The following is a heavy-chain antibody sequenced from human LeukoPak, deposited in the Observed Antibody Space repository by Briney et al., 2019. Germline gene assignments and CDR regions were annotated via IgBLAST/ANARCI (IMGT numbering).Heavy chain of an antibody. CDR2: IYNSGST. V-gene: IGHV4-4*02. J-gene: IGHJ2*01. Sequence: SGTLSLTCAVPGVSISSNNWWSWVRQPPGKGLEWIGEIYNSGSTNYNPSLKSRVTISVDKSKNQFSLRLSSVTAADTAVYYCARSGNSWYFDLWGRGTLVTVSS. CDR3: ARSGNSWYFDL. CDR1: GVSISSNNW. D-gene: IGHD4-23*01.